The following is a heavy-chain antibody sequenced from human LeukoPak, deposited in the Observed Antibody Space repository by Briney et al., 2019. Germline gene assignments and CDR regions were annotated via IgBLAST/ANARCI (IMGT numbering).Heavy chain of an antibody. CDR3: ATVFKGSSLEDY. J-gene: IGHJ4*02. D-gene: IGHD1-26*01. V-gene: IGHV3-74*03. CDR1: GFTITDNW. CDR2: IKNDESTA. Sequence: GGSLRLSCVASGFTITDNWMYWVRQAPGRGLVWVSRIKNDESTAVYADSVKGRFTISRDNAKNTLYLQMNSLRVEDTAVYYCATVFKGSSLEDYWGQGTRVTVSS.